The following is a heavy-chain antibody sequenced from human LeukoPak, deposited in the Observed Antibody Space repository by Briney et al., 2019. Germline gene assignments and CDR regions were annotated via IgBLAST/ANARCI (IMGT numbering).Heavy chain of an antibody. V-gene: IGHV3-48*03. CDR3: XXXXXXXXXXXXXXWSGLYYYYYYMDV. J-gene: IGHJ6*03. CDR1: GFTFSSYE. D-gene: IGHD3-3*01. Sequence: GGSLRLSCAASGFTFSSYEMNWVRQAPGKGLEWVSYISSSGSTIYYADSVKGRFTISRDNAKNSLYLQMNSLRAEDTAVYYCXXXXXXXXXXXXXXWSGLYYYYYYMDVWGKGTTVTVSS. CDR2: ISSSGSTI.